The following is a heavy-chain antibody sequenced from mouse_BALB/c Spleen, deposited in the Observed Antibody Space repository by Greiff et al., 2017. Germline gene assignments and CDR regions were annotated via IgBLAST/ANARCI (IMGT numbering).Heavy chain of an antibody. Sequence: DVQLVESGGGLVKPGGSLKLSCAASGFTFSDYYMYWVRQTPEKRLEWVATISDGGSYTYYPDSVKGRFTISRDNAKNNLYLQMSSLKSEDTAMYYCAREEVGHGFAYWGQGTLVTVSA. V-gene: IGHV5-4*02. D-gene: IGHD3-3*01. CDR1: GFTFSDYY. CDR3: AREEVGHGFAY. CDR2: ISDGGSYT. J-gene: IGHJ3*01.